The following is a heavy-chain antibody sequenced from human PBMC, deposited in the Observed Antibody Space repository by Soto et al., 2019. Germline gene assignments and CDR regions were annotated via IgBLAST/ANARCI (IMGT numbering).Heavy chain of an antibody. J-gene: IGHJ5*02. D-gene: IGHD3-3*01. CDR3: AHRLTWRWFGP. CDR1: GFSLTTGGVG. CDR2: IYGDDDK. V-gene: IGHV2-5*02. Sequence: QITLKESGRTLVKPTQTLTLTCTFSGFSLTTGGVGVGWIRQPPGKALEWLALIYGDDDKRYSPSLKSRLTIIKDTSKNQVVLTITNMDPVDTATYYCAHRLTWRWFGPWGQGTLVTVSS.